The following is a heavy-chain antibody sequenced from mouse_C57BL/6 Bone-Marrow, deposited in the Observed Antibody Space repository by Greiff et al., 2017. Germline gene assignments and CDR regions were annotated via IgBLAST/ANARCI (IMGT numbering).Heavy chain of an antibody. CDR2: ISPGSGNT. J-gene: IGHJ2*01. CDR1: GYSFTSYY. D-gene: IGHD1-1*01. Sequence: QVQLQQSGPELVKPGASVKISCKASGYSFTSYYMHWVKQRPGQGLAWIGWISPGSGNTKYNEKFKGKATLTADTSSSTAYMQLSSLTSEDSAVYYCAPDYYYGSWGQGTTLTVSS. CDR3: APDYYYGS. V-gene: IGHV1-66*01.